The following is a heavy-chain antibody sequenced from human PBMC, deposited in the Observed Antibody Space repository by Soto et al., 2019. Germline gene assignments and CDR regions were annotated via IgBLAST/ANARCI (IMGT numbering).Heavy chain of an antibody. Sequence: HPGGSLRLSCAASGFSFSSYAMSWVRQAPGKGLEWVSLISGSGGGTYSADSVKGRFTISRDNSKNTLYLQMNSLRAEDTAIFYCAKAISLYSHFFDYWGQGTLVTVSS. CDR2: ISGSGGGT. CDR3: AKAISLYSHFFDY. D-gene: IGHD4-4*01. V-gene: IGHV3-23*01. CDR1: GFSFSSYA. J-gene: IGHJ4*02.